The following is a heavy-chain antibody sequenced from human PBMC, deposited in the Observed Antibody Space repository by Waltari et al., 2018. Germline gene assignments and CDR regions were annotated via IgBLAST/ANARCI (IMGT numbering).Heavy chain of an antibody. CDR3: ARGRGSGYFDY. J-gene: IGHJ4*02. Sequence: QVQLQESGPGLVKPSETLSLTCTVSGGSISTYYWSWIRQPPGKGLEWIGYSYYSGSTNYDPSLKSRFTISVDTSKNQFSPNLRSVTAADTAVYYCARGRGSGYFDYWGQGSLVTVSS. CDR2: SYYSGST. CDR1: GGSISTYY. D-gene: IGHD3-22*01. V-gene: IGHV4-59*01.